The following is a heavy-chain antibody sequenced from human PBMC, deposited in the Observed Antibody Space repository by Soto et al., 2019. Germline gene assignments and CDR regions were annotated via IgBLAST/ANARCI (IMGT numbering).Heavy chain of an antibody. V-gene: IGHV5-51*01. CDR3: ARRQTRGIAVAGRAFDI. D-gene: IGHD6-19*01. J-gene: IGHJ3*02. CDR1: GYSFTSYW. Sequence: GESLKISCKGSGYSFTSYWIGCVRQMPGKGLEWMGIIYPGDSDTRYSPSFQGQVTISADKSISTAYLQWSSLKASDTAMYYCARRQTRGIAVAGRAFDIWGQGTMVTVSS. CDR2: IYPGDSDT.